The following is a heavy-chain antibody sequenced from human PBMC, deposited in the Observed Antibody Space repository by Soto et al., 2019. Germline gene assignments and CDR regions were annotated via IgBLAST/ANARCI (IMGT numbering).Heavy chain of an antibody. CDR3: ARVPRYCSSTSCYNFDY. D-gene: IGHD2-2*02. Sequence: ASVKVSCKASGGTFSSYTISWVRQAPGQGLEWMGRIIPILGIANYAQKFQGRVTITADKSTSTAYMELSSLRSEDTAVYYCARVPRYCSSTSCYNFDYWGQGTLVTSPQ. J-gene: IGHJ4*02. CDR1: GGTFSSYT. V-gene: IGHV1-69*02. CDR2: IIPILGIA.